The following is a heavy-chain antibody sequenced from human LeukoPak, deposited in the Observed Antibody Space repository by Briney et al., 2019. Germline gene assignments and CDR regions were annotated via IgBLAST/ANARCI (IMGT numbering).Heavy chain of an antibody. D-gene: IGHD4-17*01. J-gene: IGHJ6*03. CDR3: AKTTVTSEEYFYYYMDV. CDR2: IITYNGNT. CDR1: GFTFTSYG. Sequence: GASVKVSCKASGFTFTSYGITWVRQAPGQSLEWMGWIITYNGNTHYAQKLQGRVTLTTDTSTNTAYMELRSLRSDDTAVYYCAKTTVTSEEYFYYYMDVWGKGTTVTVSS. V-gene: IGHV1-18*01.